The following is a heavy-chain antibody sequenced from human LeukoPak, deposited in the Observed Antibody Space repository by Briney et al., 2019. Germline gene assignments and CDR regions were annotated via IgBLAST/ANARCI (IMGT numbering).Heavy chain of an antibody. CDR1: GFTVSSNY. CDR2: IHSGGTT. D-gene: IGHD2-15*01. J-gene: IGHJ4*02. CDR3: ARERRYCSGDNCYSGLDY. V-gene: IGHV3-53*01. Sequence: GGSLRLSCAVSGFTVSSNYMSWVRQAPGKGLEWVSLIHSGGTTDYADSVKDRFTISGDYSKNTVNLQINSLRAEDTAVYYCARERRYCSGDNCYSGLDYWGQGTLVTVS.